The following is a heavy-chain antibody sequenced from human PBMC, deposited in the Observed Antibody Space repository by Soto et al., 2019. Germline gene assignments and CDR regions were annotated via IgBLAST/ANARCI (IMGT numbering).Heavy chain of an antibody. V-gene: IGHV1-2*04. CDR1: GYTFTGYY. J-gene: IGHJ6*02. CDR3: ARDPVIAAAGHYYYYYGMDV. D-gene: IGHD6-13*01. CDR2: INPNSGGT. Sequence: VKVSCKASGYTFTGYYMHWVRQAPGQGLEWMGWINPNSGGTNYAQKFQGWVTMTRDTSISTAYMELSRLRSDDTAVYYCARDPVIAAAGHYYYYYGMDVWGQGTTVTAP.